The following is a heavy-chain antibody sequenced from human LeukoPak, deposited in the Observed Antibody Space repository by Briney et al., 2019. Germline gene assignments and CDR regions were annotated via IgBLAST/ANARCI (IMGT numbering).Heavy chain of an antibody. V-gene: IGHV1-46*01. CDR3: GRDLSGNSYNFDL. Sequence: ASVKVSCKAPGYIFTSYYMHWVRQAPGQGLEWMGIINPSGGSTRYAQKFQGRVTMTRDTSTSTVYMELSSLRSEDTAVYYCGRDLSGNSYNFDLWGQGTLVTVSS. CDR2: INPSGGST. D-gene: IGHD5-18*01. CDR1: GYIFTSYY. J-gene: IGHJ4*02.